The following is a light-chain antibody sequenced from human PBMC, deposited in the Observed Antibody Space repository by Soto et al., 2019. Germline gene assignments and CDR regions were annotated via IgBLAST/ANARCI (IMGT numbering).Light chain of an antibody. Sequence: DIQMTQSPSTLSASVGDRVTITCRASQGISSWLAWYQQKPGKAPKLLIYDASNLESGVPSRFSGSGSGTEFTLTISSLQPDDFATYYCQQYNSYTFGQATKLEFK. CDR3: QQYNSYT. J-gene: IGKJ2*01. V-gene: IGKV1-5*01. CDR2: DAS. CDR1: QGISSW.